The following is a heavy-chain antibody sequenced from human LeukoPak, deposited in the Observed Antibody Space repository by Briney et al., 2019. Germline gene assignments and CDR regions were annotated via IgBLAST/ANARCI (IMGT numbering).Heavy chain of an antibody. CDR1: GGSISSYY. D-gene: IGHD1-26*01. CDR3: ARGSGIYYPPDY. J-gene: IGHJ4*02. V-gene: IGHV4-59*01. Sequence: SEKLSLTCTVSGGSISSYYWRWIRQPPGKGLEWIGYIFYSGRTNYNPSLKSRVTISVDTSKNQFSLKLRSVSAADTAVYYCARGSGIYYPPDYWGQGTRVSVSS. CDR2: IFYSGRT.